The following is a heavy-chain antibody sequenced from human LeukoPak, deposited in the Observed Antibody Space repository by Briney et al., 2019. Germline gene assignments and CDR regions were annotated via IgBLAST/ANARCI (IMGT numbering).Heavy chain of an antibody. V-gene: IGHV4-4*08. CDR1: GGSINGYY. Sequence: SETLSLTCTVSGGSINGYYWSWIRQPPGKGLEWIGYVYNSDYTQYNPSLKGRVSIAFDTSKSQFSMRLTSVAAADTAVYVCARNLDSSYSYLFDYWGQGSLVTVSS. CDR3: ARNLDSSYSYLFDY. D-gene: IGHD6-19*01. CDR2: VYNSDYT. J-gene: IGHJ4*02.